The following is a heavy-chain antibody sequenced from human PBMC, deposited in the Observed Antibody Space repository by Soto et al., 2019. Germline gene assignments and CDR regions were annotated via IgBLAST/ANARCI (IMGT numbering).Heavy chain of an antibody. CDR1: GFTFSSYG. J-gene: IGHJ6*03. V-gene: IGHV3-33*01. D-gene: IGHD3-10*01. CDR3: ARDPDTRGYYYYYMDV. CDR2: IWYDGSNK. Sequence: GGSLSLSCAASGFTFSSYGMHWVRQAPGKGLEWVAVIWYDGSNKYYADSVKGRFTISRDNSKNTLYLQMNSLRAEDTAVYYCARDPDTRGYYYYYMDVWGKGTTVTVSS.